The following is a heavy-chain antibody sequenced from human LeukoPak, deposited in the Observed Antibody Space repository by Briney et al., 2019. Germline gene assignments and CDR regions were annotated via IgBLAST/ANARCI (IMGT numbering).Heavy chain of an antibody. V-gene: IGHV5-51*01. J-gene: IGHJ4*02. CDR2: IYPSDSDI. D-gene: IGHD4-23*01. CDR3: ARRAVVIGVGYFDY. Sequence: GESLKISCKGSGYSFTTYWIGWGRQMPGKGLEWMGIIYPSDSDIRISPSFQGQVTISVDKSINTAYLQWSSLKASDTAIYYCARRAVVIGVGYFDYWGQGTLVTVSS. CDR1: GYSFTTYW.